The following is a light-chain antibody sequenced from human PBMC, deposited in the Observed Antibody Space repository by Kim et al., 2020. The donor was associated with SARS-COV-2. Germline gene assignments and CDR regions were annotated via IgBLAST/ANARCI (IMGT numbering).Light chain of an antibody. Sequence: ALGHTVRITCQGDSLRNYYASWYQQKPGQAPVGVMYGRNDRPSGIPDRFSGSRTGNTASLTITGAQAEDEADYYCNSRDSSSNHLIFGGGTQLTVL. J-gene: IGLJ2*01. CDR1: SLRNYY. CDR2: GRN. CDR3: NSRDSSSNHLI. V-gene: IGLV3-19*01.